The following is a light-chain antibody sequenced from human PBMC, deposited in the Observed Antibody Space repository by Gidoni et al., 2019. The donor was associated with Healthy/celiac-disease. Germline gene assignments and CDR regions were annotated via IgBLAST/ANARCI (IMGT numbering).Light chain of an antibody. J-gene: IGKJ4*01. Sequence: DIQMTQSPSSLSASVGDRVTITCRARQSISSYLNWYQQKPGKAPKLLIYAASSLQSGVPSRFSGSGSGTDFTRTISSLQPEDFATYYCQQRYSTPLTFGGGTKVEIK. CDR3: QQRYSTPLT. CDR1: QSISSY. CDR2: AAS. V-gene: IGKV1-39*01.